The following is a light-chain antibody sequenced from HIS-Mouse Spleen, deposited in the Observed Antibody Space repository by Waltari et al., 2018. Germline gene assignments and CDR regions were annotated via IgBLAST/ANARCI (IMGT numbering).Light chain of an antibody. CDR3: QQYNSYSS. CDR1: QSISIW. J-gene: IGKJ3*01. V-gene: IGKV1-5*03. CDR2: KAS. Sequence: DIQVTQSPSTLSASVGDRVTITCRASQSISIWLAWYQQKPGKAPKLLIYKASSLESGVPSRFSGSGSGTEFTLTISSLQPDDFATYYCQQYNSYSSFGPGTKVDIK.